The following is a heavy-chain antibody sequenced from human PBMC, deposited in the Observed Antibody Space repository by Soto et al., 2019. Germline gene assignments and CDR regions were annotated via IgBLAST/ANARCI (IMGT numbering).Heavy chain of an antibody. Sequence: EVQLVESGGGLVQPGGSLKLSCAASGFTFSGSAMHWVRQASGKGLEWVGRIRSKANSYATAYAASVKGRFTISRDDLKNTAYLQMNSLKTEDTAVYYCTRLYYGGGPWGQGTLVTVSS. J-gene: IGHJ5*02. CDR2: IRSKANSYAT. V-gene: IGHV3-73*02. D-gene: IGHD3-16*01. CDR1: GFTFSGSA. CDR3: TRLYYGGGP.